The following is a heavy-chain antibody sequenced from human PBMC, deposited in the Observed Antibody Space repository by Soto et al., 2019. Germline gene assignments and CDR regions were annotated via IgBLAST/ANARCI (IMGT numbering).Heavy chain of an antibody. Sequence: SETLSLTCTVSGGSISSYYWSLIRQPPGKGLEWIGYIYYSGSTNYNPSLKSRVTISVDTSKNQFSLKLSSVTAADTAVYYCARQGSGSYSGFDYWGQGTLVTVSS. V-gene: IGHV4-59*01. D-gene: IGHD1-26*01. J-gene: IGHJ4*02. CDR3: ARQGSGSYSGFDY. CDR2: IYYSGST. CDR1: GGSISSYY.